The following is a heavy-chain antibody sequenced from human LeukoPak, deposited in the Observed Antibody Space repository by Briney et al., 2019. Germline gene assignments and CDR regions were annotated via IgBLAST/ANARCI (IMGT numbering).Heavy chain of an antibody. J-gene: IGHJ3*02. CDR3: ARRVTYYYDSSGHYLDAFDI. CDR1: GGSISSSSYY. D-gene: IGHD3-22*01. V-gene: IGHV4-39*01. CDR2: IYYSGST. Sequence: PSETLSLTCTVSGGSISSSSYYWGWIRQPPGKGLEWIGSIYYSGSTYYNPSLKSRVTISVDTSKNQFSLKLSSVTAADTAVYYCARRVTYYYDSSGHYLDAFDIWGQGTMVTVSS.